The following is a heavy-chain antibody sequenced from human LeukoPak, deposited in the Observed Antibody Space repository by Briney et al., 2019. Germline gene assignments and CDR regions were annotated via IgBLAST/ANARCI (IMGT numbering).Heavy chain of an antibody. Sequence: ASVKVSCKASGYTFIGYYLHWVRQAPGQGLEWMGWINPNSGGTNHAQKFQGRVTMTRDSSISTAYMELSRLRSDDTAVYYCARVYHSIAVTGTDWFDPCGQGTLVTVSS. V-gene: IGHV1-2*02. CDR2: INPNSGGT. D-gene: IGHD6-19*01. J-gene: IGHJ5*02. CDR3: ARVYHSIAVTGTDWFDP. CDR1: GYTFIGYY.